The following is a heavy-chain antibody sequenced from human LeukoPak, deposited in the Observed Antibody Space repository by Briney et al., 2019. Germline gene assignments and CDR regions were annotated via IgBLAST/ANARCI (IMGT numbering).Heavy chain of an antibody. Sequence: GGSLRLSCAASGFTFSSYAMSWVRQAPGKGLEWVSAISGSGGSTYYADSVKGRFTISRDNSKNTLYLQMNILRAEDTAVYYCAKPTMECLITPFDYWGQGTLVTVSS. CDR1: GFTFSSYA. V-gene: IGHV3-23*01. CDR2: ISGSGGST. J-gene: IGHJ4*02. D-gene: IGHD3-3*01. CDR3: AKPTMECLITPFDY.